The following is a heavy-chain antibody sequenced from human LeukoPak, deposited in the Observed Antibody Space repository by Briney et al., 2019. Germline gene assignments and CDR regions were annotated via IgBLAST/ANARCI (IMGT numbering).Heavy chain of an antibody. CDR2: ISWNGGSK. Sequence: GSLRLSCEASGFTFDDYGMSWVRQAPGKGLEWVSGISWNGGSKGYADSVKGRFTISRDNAKDSLYLQMDSLRGEDTALYQCVRDRTMVRGVMGDAFDVWGQGTMVTVSS. J-gene: IGHJ3*01. CDR1: GFTFDDYG. D-gene: IGHD3-10*01. V-gene: IGHV3-20*01. CDR3: VRDRTMVRGVMGDAFDV.